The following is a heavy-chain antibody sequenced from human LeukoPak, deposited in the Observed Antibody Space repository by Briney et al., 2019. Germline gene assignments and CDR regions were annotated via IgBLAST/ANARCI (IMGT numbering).Heavy chain of an antibody. CDR2: INPNSGGT. V-gene: IGHV1-2*02. J-gene: IGHJ4*02. CDR1: GYTFTSYY. D-gene: IGHD3-22*01. CDR3: ARGTNYYDSSGYYLYYFEY. Sequence: ASVKVSCKASGYTFTSYYMHWVRQAPGQGLEWMGWINPNSGGTNYAQKFQGRVTMTRDTPISTAYMELSRVTSDDTAVYYCARGTNYYDSSGYYLYYFEYWGQGTLATVSS.